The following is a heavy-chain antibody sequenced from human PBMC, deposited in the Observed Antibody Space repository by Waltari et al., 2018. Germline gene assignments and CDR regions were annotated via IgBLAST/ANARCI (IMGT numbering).Heavy chain of an antibody. Sequence: QVQLVESGGGVVQPGRSLRLSCAASGFTFSSYGMHWVRQATGKGPEVLAVIWYDGSNKYYADAVKGRFTISRDNSKNTLYLQMSSRRAEDTAVYYCAREPMELEIALFDYWGQGTLVTVSS. V-gene: IGHV3-33*01. CDR3: AREPMELEIALFDY. CDR2: IWYDGSNK. CDR1: GFTFSSYG. J-gene: IGHJ4*02. D-gene: IGHD3-10*01.